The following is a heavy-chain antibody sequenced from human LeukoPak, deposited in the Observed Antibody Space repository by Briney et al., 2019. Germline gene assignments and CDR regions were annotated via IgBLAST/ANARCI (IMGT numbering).Heavy chain of an antibody. CDR1: GFTFDDYA. V-gene: IGHV3-30-3*01. CDR3: ARAGYCSGGSCSGDYYYYYGMDV. D-gene: IGHD2-15*01. CDR2: ISYDGSNK. Sequence: GGSLRLSCAASGFTFDDYAMHWVRQAPGKGLEWVAVISYDGSNKYYADSVKGRFTISRDNSKNTLYLQMNSLRAEDTAVYYCARAGYCSGGSCSGDYYYYYGMDVWGQGTTVTVSS. J-gene: IGHJ6*02.